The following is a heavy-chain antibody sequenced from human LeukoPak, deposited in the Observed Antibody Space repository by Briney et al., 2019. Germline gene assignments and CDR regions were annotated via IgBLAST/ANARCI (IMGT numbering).Heavy chain of an antibody. CDR2: IKQDGSEK. V-gene: IGHV3-7*01. CDR3: AREASYGDAYADY. D-gene: IGHD4-17*01. J-gene: IGHJ4*02. CDR1: GSNFGNYY. Sequence: GGSLRLSCAASGSNFGNYYVSWVRQAPGKGLEWVANIKQDGSEKYYVDSVKGRFTISRDNAKNSLYLQMNSLRAEDTAVYYCAREASYGDAYADYWGQGTLVTVSS.